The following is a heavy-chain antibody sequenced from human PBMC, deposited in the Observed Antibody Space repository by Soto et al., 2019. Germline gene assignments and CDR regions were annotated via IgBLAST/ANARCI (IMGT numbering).Heavy chain of an antibody. CDR2: INAGNGNT. CDR1: GYTFTSYA. CDR3: ARDLGGWPDY. V-gene: IGHV1-3*01. Sequence: QVQLVQSGAEVKKPGASVKVSCKASGYTFTSYAIHWVRQAPGQRLEWMGWINAGNGNTKYSQKFQDRVTITRDASASTAYMELSSLRSEDTAVYYCARDLGGWPDYWGQGTLVTVSS. J-gene: IGHJ4*02. D-gene: IGHD6-19*01.